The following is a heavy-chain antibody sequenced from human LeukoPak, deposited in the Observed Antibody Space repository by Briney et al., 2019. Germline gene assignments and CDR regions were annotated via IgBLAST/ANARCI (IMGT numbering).Heavy chain of an antibody. CDR2: INWNGGST. Sequence: PGGSLRLSCAASGFTFDDYGMSWVRQAPGKGLEWVSGINWNGGSTGYADSVKGRFTISRDNAKNSLYLQMNSLRAEDTAVYYCARGQVYYDSSGYHFDYWGQGTLVTVSS. V-gene: IGHV3-20*04. CDR3: ARGQVYYDSSGYHFDY. D-gene: IGHD3-22*01. CDR1: GFTFDDYG. J-gene: IGHJ4*02.